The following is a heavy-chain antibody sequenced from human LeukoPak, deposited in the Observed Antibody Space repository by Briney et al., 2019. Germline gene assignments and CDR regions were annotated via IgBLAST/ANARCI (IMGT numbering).Heavy chain of an antibody. CDR3: ARDYGSGSYIGY. CDR2: INPNSGGT. Sequence: ASVKVSCKASGYTFTGYYMHWVRQAPGQGLEGMGWINPNSGGTNYAQKFQGRVTMTRDTSISTAYMELSRLRSDDTAVYYCARDYGSGSYIGYWGQGTLVTVSS. D-gene: IGHD3-10*01. V-gene: IGHV1-2*02. J-gene: IGHJ4*02. CDR1: GYTFTGYY.